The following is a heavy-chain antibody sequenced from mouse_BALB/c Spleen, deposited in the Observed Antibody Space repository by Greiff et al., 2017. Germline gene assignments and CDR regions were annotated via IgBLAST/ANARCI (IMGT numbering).Heavy chain of an antibody. Sequence: EVMLVESGGGLVQPGGSRKLSCAASGFTFSSFGMHWVRQAPEKGLEWVAYISSGSSTIYYADTVKGRFTISRDNPKNTLFLQMTSLRSEDTAMYYCARKTTVVADYWGQGTSVTVSS. J-gene: IGHJ4*01. D-gene: IGHD1-1*01. CDR1: GFTFSSFG. CDR3: ARKTTVVADY. CDR2: ISSGSSTI. V-gene: IGHV5-17*02.